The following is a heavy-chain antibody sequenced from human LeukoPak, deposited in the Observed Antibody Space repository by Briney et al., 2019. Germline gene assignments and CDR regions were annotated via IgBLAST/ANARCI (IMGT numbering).Heavy chain of an antibody. Sequence: PSETLSLTCAVYGGSFSGYYWSWIRQPPGKGLEWIGYIYYSGSTNYNPSLRSRVTISVDRSKNQFSLKLSSVTAADTAVYYCARVSWFGTAAIDYWGQGTLVTVSS. CDR1: GGSFSGYY. V-gene: IGHV4-59*12. J-gene: IGHJ4*02. CDR2: IYYSGST. D-gene: IGHD3-10*01. CDR3: ARVSWFGTAAIDY.